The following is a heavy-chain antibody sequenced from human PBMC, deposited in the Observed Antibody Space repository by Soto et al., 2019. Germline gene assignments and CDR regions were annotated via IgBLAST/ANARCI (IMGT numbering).Heavy chain of an antibody. Sequence: QVQLVESGGGAVQPGRSLRLSCAASGFTFSSYGMHWVRQAPGKGLEWVAVISYDGSNKYYADSVKGRFTISRDNSKNTLYLQMNSLRAEDTAVYYCAKDIVVVPAAIYYYYGMDVWGQGTTVTVSS. CDR1: GFTFSSYG. CDR2: ISYDGSNK. V-gene: IGHV3-30*18. D-gene: IGHD2-2*01. CDR3: AKDIVVVPAAIYYYYGMDV. J-gene: IGHJ6*02.